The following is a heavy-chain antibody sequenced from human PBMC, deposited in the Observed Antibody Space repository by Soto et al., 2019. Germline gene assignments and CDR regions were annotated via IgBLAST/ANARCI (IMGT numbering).Heavy chain of an antibody. V-gene: IGHV3-30*18. Sequence: GGSLRLSCAASGFTFSSYGMHWVRQAPGKGLEWVAVISYDGSNKYYADSVKGRFTISRDNSKNTLYLQMNSLRAEDTAVYYCAKDLRDQTKHISDYYYYYGMDVWGQGTTVTVSS. J-gene: IGHJ6*02. CDR2: ISYDGSNK. CDR1: GFTFSSYG. CDR3: AKDLRDQTKHISDYYYYYGMDV. D-gene: IGHD2-2*01.